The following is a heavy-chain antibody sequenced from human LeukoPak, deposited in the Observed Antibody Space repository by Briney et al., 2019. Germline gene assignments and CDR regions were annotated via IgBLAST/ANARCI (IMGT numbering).Heavy chain of an antibody. V-gene: IGHV3-53*01. Sequence: GGSLRLSCAASGFTVSSNYMSWVRQAPGKGLEWVSVIYSGGSTYYADSVKGRFTISRDNSKNTLYLQMNSLRAEDTAVYYCAKDRVAAAPLDAFDIWGQGTMVTVSS. CDR2: IYSGGST. D-gene: IGHD6-13*01. CDR3: AKDRVAAAPLDAFDI. CDR1: GFTVSSNY. J-gene: IGHJ3*02.